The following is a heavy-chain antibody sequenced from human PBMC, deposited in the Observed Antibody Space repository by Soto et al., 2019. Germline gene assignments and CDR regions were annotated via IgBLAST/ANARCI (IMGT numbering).Heavy chain of an antibody. CDR3: ARVATILGYYYGMDV. CDR2: INHSGST. J-gene: IGHJ6*02. D-gene: IGHD5-12*01. V-gene: IGHV4-34*01. Sequence: SETLSLTCAVYGGSFSGYYWSWIRQPPGKGLEWIGEINHSGSTNYNPSLKSRVTISVDTSKNQFSLKLSSVTAADTAVYYCARVATILGYYYGMDVWRQGTTVTVSS. CDR1: GGSFSGYY.